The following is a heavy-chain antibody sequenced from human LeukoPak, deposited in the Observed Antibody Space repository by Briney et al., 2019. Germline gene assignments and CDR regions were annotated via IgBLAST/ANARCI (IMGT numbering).Heavy chain of an antibody. D-gene: IGHD6-19*01. CDR2: ISYDGSNK. CDR3: AKDQRSSGWYTPSLYVDY. CDR1: GFTFSSYG. Sequence: AGGSLRLSCAASGFTFSSYGMHWVRQAPGKGLEWVAVISYDGSNKYYADSVKGRFTISRDNSKNTLYLQMNSLRAEDTAVYYCAKDQRSSGWYTPSLYVDYWGQGTLVTVSS. V-gene: IGHV3-30*18. J-gene: IGHJ4*02.